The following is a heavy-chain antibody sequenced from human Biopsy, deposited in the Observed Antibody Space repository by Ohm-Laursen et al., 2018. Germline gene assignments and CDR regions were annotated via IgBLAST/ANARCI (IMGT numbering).Heavy chain of an antibody. J-gene: IGHJ4*02. CDR3: ARAPFGSGSYSEFDY. Sequence: SLRLSCAASGFTFTNYAMSWVRQAPGKGLEWVATIKKDGSEKYYVDSVKGRFTISRDNSKSSLSLQMNSLRGEDTAVYYCARAPFGSGSYSEFDYWGQGSLVTVSS. CDR2: IKKDGSEK. D-gene: IGHD3-22*01. CDR1: GFTFTNYA. V-gene: IGHV3-7*01.